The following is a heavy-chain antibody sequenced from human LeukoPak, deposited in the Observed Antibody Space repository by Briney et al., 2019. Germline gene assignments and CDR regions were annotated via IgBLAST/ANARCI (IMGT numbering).Heavy chain of an antibody. Sequence: GGSLRLSCAASGFTFSSYAMHWVRQAPGKGLEWVAVISHDGSNKYYADSVKGRFTISRDNSKNTLYLQMNSLRAEDTAVYYCARDYGVIWGQGTMVTVSS. CDR2: ISHDGSNK. D-gene: IGHD4-17*01. CDR1: GFTFSSYA. V-gene: IGHV3-30*04. J-gene: IGHJ3*02. CDR3: ARDYGVI.